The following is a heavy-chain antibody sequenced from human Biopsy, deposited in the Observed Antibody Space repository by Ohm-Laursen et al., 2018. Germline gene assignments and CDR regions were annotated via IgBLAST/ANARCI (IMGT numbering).Heavy chain of an antibody. Sequence: TLSLTCTVSGGSITRGGYYWNWIRQHPEKGLEWIGYIFNSANTYYNPSLKNLITISGDTSKNQFSLKLNSVTAADTAVYYCARDIMDRIAGLVARSDVFDVWGQGTLATVSS. J-gene: IGHJ3*01. V-gene: IGHV4-31*01. D-gene: IGHD3-10*01. CDR1: GGSITRGGYY. CDR3: ARDIMDRIAGLVARSDVFDV. CDR2: IFNSANT.